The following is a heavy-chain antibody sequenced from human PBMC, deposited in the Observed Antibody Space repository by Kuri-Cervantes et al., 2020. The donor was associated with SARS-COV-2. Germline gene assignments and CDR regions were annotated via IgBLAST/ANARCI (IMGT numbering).Heavy chain of an antibody. CDR3: ATGPPYVVPAAIGGGWFDP. CDR1: GYTFTSYG. CDR2: ISAYNGNT. V-gene: IGHV1-18*01. D-gene: IGHD2-2*02. J-gene: IGHJ5*02. Sequence: ASVKVSCKASGYTFTSYGISWVRQAPGQGLEWMGWISAYNGNTNYAQKLQGRVTITADESTSTAYMELSSLRSEDTAVYYCATGPPYVVPAAIGGGWFDPWGQGTLVTVSS.